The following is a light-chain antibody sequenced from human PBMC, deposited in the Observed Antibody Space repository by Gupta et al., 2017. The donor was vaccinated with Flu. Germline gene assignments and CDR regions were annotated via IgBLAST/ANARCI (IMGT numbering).Light chain of an antibody. CDR1: QSISSW. Sequence: DIQMTQSPSTLSASVGDRVTIACRASQSISSWLAWFQQKPGRAPNLLMCKASSLESGVPSRFSGSRSGTDFTLTISSLQPDDFATYYCRQDDTYPWTFGQGTKVEI. V-gene: IGKV1-5*03. J-gene: IGKJ1*01. CDR3: RQDDTYPWT. CDR2: KAS.